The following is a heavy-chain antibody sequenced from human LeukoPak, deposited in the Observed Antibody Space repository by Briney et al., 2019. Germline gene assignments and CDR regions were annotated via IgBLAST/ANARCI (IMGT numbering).Heavy chain of an antibody. CDR1: GFTFSSYS. CDR2: ISSSSSYI. CDR3: AKDGAPYCSGGTCYSAADY. D-gene: IGHD2-15*01. V-gene: IGHV3-21*01. Sequence: KPGGSLRLSCAASGFTFSSYSMNWVRQAPGKGLEWVSSISSSSSYIYYADSVKGRFTISRDNAKNSLYLQMNSLRAEDTAVYYCAKDGAPYCSGGTCYSAADYWGQGTLVTVSS. J-gene: IGHJ4*02.